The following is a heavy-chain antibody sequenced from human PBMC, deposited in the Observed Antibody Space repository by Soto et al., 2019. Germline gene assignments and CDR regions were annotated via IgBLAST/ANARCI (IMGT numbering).Heavy chain of an antibody. D-gene: IGHD3-3*01. CDR1: GFSFSSYA. V-gene: IGHV3-23*01. Sequence: GGSLRLSCAASGFSFSSYAMSWVRQSPGRGLEWVSSISSSGGSTYYADSVKCRFTVSRDNSKNTLYLQMNTLGAEVTALYYCAKDERITIFGVGRWGDQGTLVTVSS. J-gene: IGHJ4*02. CDR2: ISSSGGST. CDR3: AKDERITIFGVGRW.